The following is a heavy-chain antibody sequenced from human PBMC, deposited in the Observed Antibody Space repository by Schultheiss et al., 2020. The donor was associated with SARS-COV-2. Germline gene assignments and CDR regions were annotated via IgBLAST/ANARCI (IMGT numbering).Heavy chain of an antibody. CDR3: TKPGITVTTHFDI. Sequence: GESLKISCAASGFTFSNAWMNWVRQAPGKGLEFVASIRSSGRDVYYADSMQGRFTVSRDNANNSLYLQMHSLRAEDTAVYYCTKPGITVTTHFDIWGQGTMVTVSS. CDR2: IRSSGRDV. V-gene: IGHV3-21*01. CDR1: GFTFSNAW. D-gene: IGHD4-17*01. J-gene: IGHJ3*02.